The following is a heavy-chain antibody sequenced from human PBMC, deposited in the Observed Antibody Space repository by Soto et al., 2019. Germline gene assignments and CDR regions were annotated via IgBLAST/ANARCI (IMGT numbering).Heavy chain of an antibody. Sequence: SVKVSCKASGGTFSSYAISWVRQAPGQGLEWMGGIIPIFGTANYAQKFQGRVTITADESTSTAYMELSSLRSEDTAVYYCARSPPTVVTPLSKWFDPWGQGTLVTVSS. V-gene: IGHV1-69*13. CDR3: ARSPPTVVTPLSKWFDP. D-gene: IGHD4-17*01. J-gene: IGHJ5*02. CDR2: IIPIFGTA. CDR1: GGTFSSYA.